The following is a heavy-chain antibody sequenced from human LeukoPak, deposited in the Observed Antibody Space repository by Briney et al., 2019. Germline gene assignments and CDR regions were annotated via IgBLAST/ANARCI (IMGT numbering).Heavy chain of an antibody. CDR2: IYSGGST. CDR1: GFTVSSNY. V-gene: IGHV3-53*01. J-gene: IGHJ4*02. D-gene: IGHD3-3*01. CDR3: STIFGVVTLPEDH. Sequence: PGGSLRLSCAASGFTVSSNYMSWVRQAPGKGLEWVSIIYSGGSTYYADSVKGRFTISRDNSKNTLYLQMNSLRAEDTAVYYCSTIFGVVTLPEDHWGQGTLVTVSS.